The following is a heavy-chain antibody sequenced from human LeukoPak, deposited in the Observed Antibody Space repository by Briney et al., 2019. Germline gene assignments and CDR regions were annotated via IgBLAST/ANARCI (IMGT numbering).Heavy chain of an antibody. CDR2: INPNSGGT. Sequence: ASVKVSCKASGYTFTGYYMHWVRQAPAQGLEWMGWINPNSGGTNYAQKVQGRVTLTRDTSTATAYMELRGLKSDDTAIYYCARGSSYTSSWHEDYWGQGTLVTVSS. CDR1: GYTFTGYY. V-gene: IGHV1-2*02. CDR3: ARGSSYTSSWHEDY. D-gene: IGHD6-13*01. J-gene: IGHJ4*02.